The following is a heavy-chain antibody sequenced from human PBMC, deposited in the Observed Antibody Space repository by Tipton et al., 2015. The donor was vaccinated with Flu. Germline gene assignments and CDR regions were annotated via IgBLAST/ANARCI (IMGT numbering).Heavy chain of an antibody. V-gene: IGHV3-7*01. CDR1: GFTFSTYW. CDR3: VRALYGSENY. Sequence: SLRLSCAASGFTFSTYWMSWVRQAPGKGLEWVANINQDGSQRYYVDSVKGRFTISRDNAENSVYLQMNSLRAEDTAVYYCVRALYGSENYSGQGTLVTVSS. J-gene: IGHJ4*02. D-gene: IGHD3-10*01. CDR2: INQDGSQR.